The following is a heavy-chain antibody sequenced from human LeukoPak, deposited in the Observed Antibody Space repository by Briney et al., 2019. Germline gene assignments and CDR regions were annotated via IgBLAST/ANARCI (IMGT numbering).Heavy chain of an antibody. Sequence: PGGSLRLSCAASGFTFSSYAMSWARQAPGKGLEWVSAISGSGGSTYYADSVKGRFTISRDNSKNTLYLQMNSLRAEDTAVYYCAKDTKLARGYYFDYWGQGTLVTVSS. CDR3: AKDTKLARGYYFDY. D-gene: IGHD6-6*01. CDR1: GFTFSSYA. CDR2: ISGSGGST. J-gene: IGHJ4*02. V-gene: IGHV3-23*01.